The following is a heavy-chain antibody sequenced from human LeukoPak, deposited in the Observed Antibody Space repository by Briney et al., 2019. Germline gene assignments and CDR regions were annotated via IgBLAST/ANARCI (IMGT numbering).Heavy chain of an antibody. D-gene: IGHD6-19*01. J-gene: IGHJ3*02. CDR3: ARAKAYSSGWYEFITDAFDI. V-gene: IGHV1-24*01. CDR2: FDPEDGET. CDR1: GYTLTELS. Sequence: ASVKVSCKVSGYTLTELSMHWVRQAPGKGLEWMGGFDPEDGETIYAQKFQGRVTITADESTSTAYMELSSLRSEDTAVYYCARAKAYSSGWYEFITDAFDIWGQGTMVTVSS.